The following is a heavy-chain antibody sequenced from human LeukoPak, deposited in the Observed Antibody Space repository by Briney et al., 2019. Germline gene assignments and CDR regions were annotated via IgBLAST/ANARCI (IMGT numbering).Heavy chain of an antibody. Sequence: TGGPLRLSCAASGFTFSSYAMSWVGQPPGKGLDGVSAISGSGGSTYYADSVKGRFTISRDNSKNTLYLQMNSLRAEDTAVYYCAKYYYDRSSDYWGQGTLVTVSS. CDR2: ISGSGGST. D-gene: IGHD3-22*01. CDR3: AKYYYDRSSDY. J-gene: IGHJ4*02. V-gene: IGHV3-23*01. CDR1: GFTFSSYA.